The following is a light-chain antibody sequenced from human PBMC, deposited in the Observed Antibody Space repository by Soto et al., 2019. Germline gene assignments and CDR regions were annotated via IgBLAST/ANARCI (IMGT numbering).Light chain of an antibody. V-gene: IGKV3-20*01. CDR3: QQYDSSPST. CDR2: GAS. Sequence: EIVLTQSPGTLSLSPGERATLSCRASQSVSSSFFAWYQQKPGQAPRLLIYGASSRATGIPDRFSGSGSGTDFTLTISSLEPEDFAVYYCQQYDSSPSTFGPGTKVDIK. CDR1: QSVSSSF. J-gene: IGKJ3*01.